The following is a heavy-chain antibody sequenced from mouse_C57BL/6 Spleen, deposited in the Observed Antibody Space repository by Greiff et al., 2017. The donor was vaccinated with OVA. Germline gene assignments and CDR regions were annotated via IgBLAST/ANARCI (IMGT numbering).Heavy chain of an antibody. Sequence: QVQLQQSGAELMKPGASVKLSCTATGYTFTGYWIEWVKQRPGHGLEWIGEILPGSGSTNYNEKFKGKTTFTADTSSNTAYMQLSSLTTEDSAIYYCARRGDITTVVAHWYFDVWGTGTTVTVSS. CDR1: GYTFTGYW. CDR2: ILPGSGST. J-gene: IGHJ1*03. CDR3: ARRGDITTVVAHWYFDV. D-gene: IGHD1-1*01. V-gene: IGHV1-9*01.